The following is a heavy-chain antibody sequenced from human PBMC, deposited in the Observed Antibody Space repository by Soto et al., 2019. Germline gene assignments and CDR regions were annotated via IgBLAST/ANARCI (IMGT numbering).Heavy chain of an antibody. Sequence: GGSLRLSCAASGFTFSNYAMSWVRQGPGKGLEWVSSISGSGDIIYYTDSVKGRFTISRDNSKDTMYLQMNSLRAEDTAVYYCAKDREIVGANFDYWGQGTLVTVSS. CDR2: ISGSGDII. D-gene: IGHD1-26*01. V-gene: IGHV3-23*01. CDR1: GFTFSNYA. J-gene: IGHJ4*02. CDR3: AKDREIVGANFDY.